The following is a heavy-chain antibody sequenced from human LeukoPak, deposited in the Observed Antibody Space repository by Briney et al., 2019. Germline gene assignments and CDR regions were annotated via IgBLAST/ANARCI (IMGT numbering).Heavy chain of an antibody. CDR3: ARGGDIVVVPAAMDYYYGMDV. V-gene: IGHV3-74*01. CDR2: INSDGNST. D-gene: IGHD2-2*01. CDR1: GFTFSSYW. Sequence: PGGSLRLSCAASGFTFSSYWMHWVRQAPGKGLVWVSRINSDGNSTSYADSVKGRFTISRDNAKNTLYLQMNSLRAEDTAVYYCARGGDIVVVPAAMDYYYGMDVWGQGTTVTVSS. J-gene: IGHJ6*02.